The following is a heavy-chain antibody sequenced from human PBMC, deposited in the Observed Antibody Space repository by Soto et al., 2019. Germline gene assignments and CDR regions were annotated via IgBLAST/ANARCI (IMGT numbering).Heavy chain of an antibody. V-gene: IGHV1-69*04. CDR1: GGTFSSYT. CDR3: ARDNGQGYCSGGSCQYFDY. CDR2: IIPILGIA. D-gene: IGHD2-15*01. J-gene: IGHJ4*02. Sequence: ASVKVSCKASGGTFSSYTISWVRQAPGQGLEWMGRIIPILGIANYAQKFQGRVTITADKSTSTAYMELSSLRSEDTAVYYCARDNGQGYCSGGSCQYFDYWGQGTLVTVSS.